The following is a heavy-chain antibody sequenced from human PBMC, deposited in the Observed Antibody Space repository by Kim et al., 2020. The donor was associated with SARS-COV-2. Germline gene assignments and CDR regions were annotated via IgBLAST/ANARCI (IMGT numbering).Heavy chain of an antibody. CDR2: ILGRDGST. Sequence: GGSLRLSCAASGFTFSTYDMSWVRQAPGKGLEWVSAILGRDGSTFYADSVKGRFTISRDNSKNTLFLQLNILRAEDTALYYCARESSRRADYWGQGTLVT. CDR3: ARESSRRADY. J-gene: IGHJ4*02. CDR1: GFTFSTYD. D-gene: IGHD2-2*01. V-gene: IGHV3-23*01.